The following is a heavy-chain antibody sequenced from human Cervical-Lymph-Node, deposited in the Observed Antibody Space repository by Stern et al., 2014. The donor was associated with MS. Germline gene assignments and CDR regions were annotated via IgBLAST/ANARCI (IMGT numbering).Heavy chain of an antibody. CDR2: ISSSSGTI. J-gene: IGHJ6*02. V-gene: IGHV3-48*01. CDR1: GFTFSSYS. Sequence: VQLVQSGGGLVQPGGSLRLSCAASGFTFSSYSMNWVRQAPGKGLEWVSYISSSSGTIYSADSVKGRFTISRDNAKNSLYLQMHSLRAEDTAVYYCAREQVLGYSNRGYYYYGMDVWGQGTTVTVSS. D-gene: IGHD6-13*01. CDR3: AREQVLGYSNRGYYYYGMDV.